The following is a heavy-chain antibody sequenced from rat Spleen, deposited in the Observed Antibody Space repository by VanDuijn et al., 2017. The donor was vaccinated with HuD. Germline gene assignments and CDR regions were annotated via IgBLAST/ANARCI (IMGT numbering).Heavy chain of an antibody. J-gene: IGHJ2*01. CDR2: ISYDGGST. D-gene: IGHD1-12*02. CDR1: GFTFSDYD. V-gene: IGHV5-20*01. CDR3: TTVDGTYYHGDY. Sequence: EVQMVESGGGLVQPGRSLKLSCAASGFTFSDYDMAWVRQAPTKGLEWVATISYDGGSTDYRDSVKGRFTISRDNAKSTLYLQMDSLRSEDTATYYCTTVDGTYYHGDYWGQGVMVTVSS.